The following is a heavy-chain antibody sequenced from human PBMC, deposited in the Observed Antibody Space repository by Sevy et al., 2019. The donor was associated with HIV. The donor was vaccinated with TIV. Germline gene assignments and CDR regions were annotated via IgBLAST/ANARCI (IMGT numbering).Heavy chain of an antibody. CDR1: GFTFVNYA. CDR3: GRSVLGKK. Sequence: GGSLRLSCAASGFTFVNYAIIWVRQSPGKGLEWISTISNRGTTHYADSVKGRFTISRDNSDNTVSLQMNSLRVDDTAVYYFGRSVLGKKWGQGTLVTVSS. J-gene: IGHJ4*02. D-gene: IGHD7-27*01. CDR2: ISNRGTT. V-gene: IGHV3-23*01.